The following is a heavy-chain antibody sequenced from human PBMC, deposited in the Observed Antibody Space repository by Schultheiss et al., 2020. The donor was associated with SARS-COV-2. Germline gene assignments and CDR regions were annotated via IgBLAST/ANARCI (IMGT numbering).Heavy chain of an antibody. Sequence: SETLSLTCTVSGGSISSYYWSWIRQPPGKGLEWIGYIYYSGSTYYNPSLKSRVTISVDTSKNQFSLKLSSVTAADTAVYYCAMGCSSTSCYGYYYYGMDVWGQGTTVTVSS. D-gene: IGHD2-2*01. CDR2: IYYSGST. J-gene: IGHJ6*02. CDR3: AMGCSSTSCYGYYYYGMDV. V-gene: IGHV4-59*08. CDR1: GGSISSYY.